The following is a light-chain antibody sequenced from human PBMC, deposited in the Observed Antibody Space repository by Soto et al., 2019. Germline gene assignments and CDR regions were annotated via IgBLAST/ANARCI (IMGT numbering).Light chain of an antibody. V-gene: IGKV3-20*01. CDR1: QSVSGKY. Sequence: EIVLTQSPGTLSLSPGERATLSCRASQSVSGKYLAGYQQKPGQAPGLLIYGASSRATGIPDRFSGSGSGTDFTLTISRLEPEACALYYCQHDGSSTWTVGQGTKVEI. J-gene: IGKJ1*01. CDR3: QHDGSSTWT. CDR2: GAS.